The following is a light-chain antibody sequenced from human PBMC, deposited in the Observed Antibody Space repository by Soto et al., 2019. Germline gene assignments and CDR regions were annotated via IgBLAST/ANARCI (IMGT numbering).Light chain of an antibody. CDR3: QQYYSAPET. Sequence: DIVMTQSPDSLAVSLGERASINCKSSQSVLYSSNNKNNLALYQQKPGQPPKLLIFWASNRDSGVPDRFSGSGSGTDFTLTISGLQAEDVAVYYCQQYYSAPETFGQGTRVEIK. V-gene: IGKV4-1*01. CDR1: QSVLYSSNNKNN. CDR2: WAS. J-gene: IGKJ1*01.